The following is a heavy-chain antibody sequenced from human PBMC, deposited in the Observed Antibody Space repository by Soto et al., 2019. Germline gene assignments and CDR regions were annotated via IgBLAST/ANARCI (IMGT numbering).Heavy chain of an antibody. Sequence: ASVKVSCKASGYTFTGYYMHWVRQAPGQGLEWMGWINPNSGGTNYAQKFQGRVTMTRDTSISTAYMELSRLRSDDTAVYYCARDTSQQLGDYYYYGMDVWGQGTTVTVSS. CDR3: ARDTSQQLGDYYYYGMDV. D-gene: IGHD6-6*01. CDR2: INPNSGGT. J-gene: IGHJ6*02. V-gene: IGHV1-2*02. CDR1: GYTFTGYY.